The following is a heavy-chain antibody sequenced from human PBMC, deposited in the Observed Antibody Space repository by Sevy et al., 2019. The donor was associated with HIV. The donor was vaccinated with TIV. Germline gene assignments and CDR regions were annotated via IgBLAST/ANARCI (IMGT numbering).Heavy chain of an antibody. V-gene: IGHV3-13*01. CDR3: ARACAAAGGKSGPIDAFDI. CDR2: IGTLKDR. D-gene: IGHD6-13*01. Sequence: GGSLRLSCVASGFTFSTYDMHWVRQVKGKGLEWVSGIGTLKDRYYPDSVKGRFIISREDAKNSLYLQMNSLRAGDTAVYFCARACAAAGGKSGPIDAFDIWGQGTLVTVSS. J-gene: IGHJ3*02. CDR1: GFTFSTYD.